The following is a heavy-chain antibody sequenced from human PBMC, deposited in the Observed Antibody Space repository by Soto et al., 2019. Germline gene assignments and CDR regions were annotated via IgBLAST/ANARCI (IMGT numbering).Heavy chain of an antibody. J-gene: IGHJ3*01. V-gene: IGHV5-10-1*01. D-gene: IGHD3-16*02. Sequence: GESLKITCNASRYGFTTFWISWGRQMPHKGMEWMPSLEPADSFANDRPAFQTHVTISVDKSIDTACLQWSSLKASDPAIYFCARQLSESRTYRDALYV. CDR1: RYGFTTFW. CDR2: LEPADSFA. CDR3: ARQLSESRTYRDALYV.